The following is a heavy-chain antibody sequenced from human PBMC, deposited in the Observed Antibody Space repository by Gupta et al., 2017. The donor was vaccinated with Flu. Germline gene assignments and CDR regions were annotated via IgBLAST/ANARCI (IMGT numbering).Heavy chain of an antibody. CDR2: SSEFST. V-gene: IGHV3-11*01. Sequence: QVQLMESGGGLVKPGGSLRLYCVVYGSNFRDYFVSWIRQAPGKGLEWISSSSEFSTYYTDSVKGRFTVSRDNAKKTLYLEMKSLRADDSAVYYCAKERGYGNYYFHYWGQGTLVTVSS. CDR1: GSNFRDYF. D-gene: IGHD5-12*01. CDR3: AKERGYGNYYFHY. J-gene: IGHJ4*02.